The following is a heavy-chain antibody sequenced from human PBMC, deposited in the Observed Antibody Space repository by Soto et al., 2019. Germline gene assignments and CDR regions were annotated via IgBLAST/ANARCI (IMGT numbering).Heavy chain of an antibody. Sequence: GGSLRLSCASSGFTFSDYYMIWIRQAPGKGLEWVSYISSSGSTIYYADSVKGRFTISRDNAKNSLYLQMNSLRAEDTAVYYCARIPTYSSSWMIYYYYMDVWGKGTTVTVSS. CDR2: ISSSGSTI. V-gene: IGHV3-11*01. D-gene: IGHD6-13*01. CDR3: ARIPTYSSSWMIYYYYMDV. J-gene: IGHJ6*03. CDR1: GFTFSDYY.